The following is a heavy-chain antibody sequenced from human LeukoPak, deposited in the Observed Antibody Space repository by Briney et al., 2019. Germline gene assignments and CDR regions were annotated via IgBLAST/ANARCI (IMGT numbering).Heavy chain of an antibody. CDR1: GYTFTNYD. V-gene: IGHV1-8*01. D-gene: IGHD1-26*01. J-gene: IGHJ4*02. CDR3: ARVTGSIDY. CDR2: INTNSGNT. Sequence: ASVKVSCKASGYTFTNYDINWVRQATGQGLEWMGGINTNSGNTGYAQKFQGRVTMTRDTSISTAYMELSSLRSDDTAVYYCARVTGSIDYWGQGTLVTVSS.